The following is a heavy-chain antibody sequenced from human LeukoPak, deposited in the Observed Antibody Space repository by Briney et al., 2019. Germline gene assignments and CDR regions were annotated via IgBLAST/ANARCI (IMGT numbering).Heavy chain of an antibody. V-gene: IGHV3-53*05. CDR3: ARAAHFYSNAFDI. D-gene: IGHD6-13*01. Sequence: PGGSLRLSCAASGFTVSSNYMSWVRQAPGKGLEWVSVIYSGGSTYYADSVKGRFTISRDNSKNTLYLQMSSLRDEDTAVYYCARAAHFYSNAFDIWGLGTMVTVSS. CDR2: IYSGGST. CDR1: GFTVSSNY. J-gene: IGHJ3*02.